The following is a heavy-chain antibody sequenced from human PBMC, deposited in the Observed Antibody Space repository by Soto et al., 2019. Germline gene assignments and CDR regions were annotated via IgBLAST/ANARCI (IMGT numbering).Heavy chain of an antibody. CDR2: ICYTXDT. V-gene: IGHV4-59*01. D-gene: IGHD1-20*01. CDR1: SGSIISFY. Sequence: XXTLSLTCTVSSGSIISFYWNWIRQSPGMGMEGIAXICYTXDTNYKHSVMGXVTMSLATXKGQFSLNVTFVNDADKVVYYCARSNWKFLFAYWGEGTLVTVCS. CDR3: ARSNWKFLFAY. J-gene: IGHJ4*02.